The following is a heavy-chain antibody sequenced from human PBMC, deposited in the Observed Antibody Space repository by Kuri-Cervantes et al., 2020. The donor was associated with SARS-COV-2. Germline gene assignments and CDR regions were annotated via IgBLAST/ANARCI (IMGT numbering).Heavy chain of an antibody. CDR3: AREYSSPSGFDY. J-gene: IGHJ4*02. V-gene: IGHV3-30*19. Sequence: GESMKISCAASGFTFSSYGMHWVCQAPGKGLEWVAVISYDGSNKYYADSVKGRFTISRDNSKNTLYLQMNSLRAEDTAVYYCAREYSSPSGFDYWGQGTLVTVSS. CDR2: ISYDGSNK. CDR1: GFTFSSYG. D-gene: IGHD6-6*01.